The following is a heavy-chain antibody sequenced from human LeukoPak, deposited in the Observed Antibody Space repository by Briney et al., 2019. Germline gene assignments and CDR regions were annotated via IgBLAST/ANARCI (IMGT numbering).Heavy chain of an antibody. CDR3: ARQPSATAAFDI. D-gene: IGHD5-18*01. Sequence: SETLSLTCAVSGGSISSYYWSWIRQPPGKGLEWIAYIYYNGNTNYNPSSKSRVTISVDTSKNQFSLKLSSVAAADTAIYYCARQPSATAAFDIWGQGTMVTVSS. CDR2: IYYNGNT. CDR1: GGSISSYY. J-gene: IGHJ3*02. V-gene: IGHV4-59*08.